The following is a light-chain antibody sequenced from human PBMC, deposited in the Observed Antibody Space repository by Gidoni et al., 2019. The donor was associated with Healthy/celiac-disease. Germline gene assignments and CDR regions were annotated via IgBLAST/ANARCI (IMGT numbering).Light chain of an antibody. CDR1: QSISNY. CDR3: QQSYSTPRV. J-gene: IGKJ5*01. V-gene: IGKV1-39*01. Sequence: DLQMTQSPSSLSASVGDRVTITCRASQSISNYFNWYQQKPGKAPKLLIYAASSLQSGVPSRFSGSGSCTDFTLTISSLQPEDVATYYCQQSYSTPRVFXQXTRLEIK. CDR2: AAS.